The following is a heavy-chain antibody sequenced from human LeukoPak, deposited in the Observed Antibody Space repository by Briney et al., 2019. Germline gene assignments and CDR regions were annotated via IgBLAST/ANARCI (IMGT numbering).Heavy chain of an antibody. J-gene: IGHJ4*02. Sequence: GGSLRLSCAASGFTFSSYAMSWVRQAPGKGLEWVSATSGSGGSTYYADSVKGRFTISRDNSKNTLYLQMNSLRAEDTAVYYCAKDPRNDFWSGYYNYFDYWGQGTLVTVSS. D-gene: IGHD3-3*01. CDR1: GFTFSSYA. CDR2: TSGSGGST. V-gene: IGHV3-23*01. CDR3: AKDPRNDFWSGYYNYFDY.